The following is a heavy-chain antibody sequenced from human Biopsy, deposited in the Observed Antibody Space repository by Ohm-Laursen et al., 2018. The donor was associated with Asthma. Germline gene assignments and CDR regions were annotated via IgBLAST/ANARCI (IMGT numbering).Heavy chain of an antibody. J-gene: IGHJ4*02. CDR1: GFNFHNYG. CDR3: AKDRVAGRSYYFDY. Sequence: SLRLSCAASGFNFHNYGMNWVRRAPGKGLEGLAQILFDGRKINYPDSVKGRFTISRDNSKNMVYLQMNSLRHEGTAVYYCAKDRVAGRSYYFDYWGQGSLVSVSS. CDR2: ILFDGRKI. V-gene: IGHV3-30*18. D-gene: IGHD6-13*01.